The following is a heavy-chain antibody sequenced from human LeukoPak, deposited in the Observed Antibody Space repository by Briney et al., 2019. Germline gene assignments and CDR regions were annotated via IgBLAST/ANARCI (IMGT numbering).Heavy chain of an antibody. CDR1: GGSISSYY. CDR3: ARHLGRQLPPGS. V-gene: IGHV4-4*09. D-gene: IGHD6-6*01. J-gene: IGHJ5*02. Sequence: PSETLSLTCTVSGGSISSYYWSWIRQPPGKGLEWIGYIYTSGSTNYNPSLKSRVTISVDTSKNQFSLKLNSVTAADTAVYYCARHLGRQLPPGSWGQGTLVSVSS. CDR2: IYTSGST.